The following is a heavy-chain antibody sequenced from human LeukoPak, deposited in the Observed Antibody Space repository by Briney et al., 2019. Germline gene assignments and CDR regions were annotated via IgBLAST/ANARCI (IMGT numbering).Heavy chain of an antibody. Sequence: PGVSLRLSCAASGFTVNNNYMTWVRQAPGKGLEWVSSVSSSSYIYYADSVKGRFTISRDNAKNSLYLQMNRLRAEDTAVYYCARASAPSRSSTNNWSTPGAREPWSPSPQ. CDR1: GFTVNNNY. CDR2: VSSSSYI. V-gene: IGHV3-69-1*01. CDR3: ARASAPSRSSTNNWSTP. J-gene: IGHJ5*02. D-gene: IGHD2-2*01.